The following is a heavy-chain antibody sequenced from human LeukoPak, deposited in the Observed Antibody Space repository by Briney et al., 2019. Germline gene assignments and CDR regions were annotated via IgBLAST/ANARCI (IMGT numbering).Heavy chain of an antibody. D-gene: IGHD6-13*01. CDR1: GFTFSSYN. CDR3: ARVSLGAAAGTSR. J-gene: IGHJ4*02. V-gene: IGHV3-21*01. CDR2: ISSSSSYI. Sequence: GGSLRLSCAASGFTFSSYNMNWVRQAPGKGLEWVSSISSSSSYIYYTDSVKGRFAISRDNAKNSLYLQMNSLRADDTAIYYCARVSLGAAAGTSRWGEGTLVTVSS.